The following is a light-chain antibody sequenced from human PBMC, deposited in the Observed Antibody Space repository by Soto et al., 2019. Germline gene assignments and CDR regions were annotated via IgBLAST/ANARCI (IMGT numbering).Light chain of an antibody. CDR3: QHLNDYRYT. V-gene: IGKV1-9*01. CDR1: QAISSS. J-gene: IGKJ2*01. CDR2: DAS. Sequence: DIQLTQSPSFLSASVGDRVTITCRASQAISSSLAWYQQNPGKAPKLLIYDASTLQNGVPSSFSGSGSGTEFTLTISSLQPEDFATYYCQHLNDYRYTFGQGTKVEIK.